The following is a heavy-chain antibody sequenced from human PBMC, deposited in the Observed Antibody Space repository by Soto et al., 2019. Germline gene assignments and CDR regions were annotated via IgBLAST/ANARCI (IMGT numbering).Heavy chain of an antibody. CDR1: GFTFSSYG. J-gene: IGHJ4*02. CDR2: IWYDGSNK. Sequence: GGSLRLSCAASGFTFSSYGMHWVRQAPGKGLEWVAVIWYDGSNKYYADSVKGRFTISRDNSKNTLYLQMNSLRAEDTAVYYWARVPAAAIQEGFDYWGQGTLVTVSS. CDR3: ARVPAAAIQEGFDY. D-gene: IGHD2-2*01. V-gene: IGHV3-33*01.